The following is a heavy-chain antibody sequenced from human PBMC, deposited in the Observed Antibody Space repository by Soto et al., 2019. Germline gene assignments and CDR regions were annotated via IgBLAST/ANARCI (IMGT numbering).Heavy chain of an antibody. CDR3: ARGASPLIDY. CDR2: ISAYNGNT. V-gene: IGHV1-18*01. Sequence: ASVKVSCKASGYTFRNYDISWVRQAPGQGLEWMGWISAYNGNTNYAQKFQGRVTITRDTSASTAYMEVSSLRSEDTAVYYCARGASPLIDYWGQGTLVTVSS. CDR1: GYTFRNYD. D-gene: IGHD1-26*01. J-gene: IGHJ4*02.